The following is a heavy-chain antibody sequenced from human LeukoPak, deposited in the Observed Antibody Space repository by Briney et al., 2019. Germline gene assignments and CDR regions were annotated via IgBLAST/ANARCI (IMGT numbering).Heavy chain of an antibody. J-gene: IGHJ4*02. V-gene: IGHV3-21*01. CDR3: ARGHSKNLRYPVDY. CDR1: GFTFSSYS. D-gene: IGHD1-1*01. Sequence: SGGSLRLSCAASGFTFSSYSMNWVRQAPGKGMEWVSSISSSSSYIYYADSVKGRFTISRDNAKNSLYLQMNSLTAEDTAVYYCARGHSKNLRYPVDYWGQGTLVTVSS. CDR2: ISSSSSYI.